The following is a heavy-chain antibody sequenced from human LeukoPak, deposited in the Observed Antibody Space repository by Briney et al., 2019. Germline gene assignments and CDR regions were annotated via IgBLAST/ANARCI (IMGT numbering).Heavy chain of an antibody. CDR3: ARVLTGGYWYFDL. CDR1: GGSISSGDYS. CDR2: IYHSGST. V-gene: IGHV4-30-2*01. Sequence: SETLSLTCAVSGGSISSGDYSWSWIRQPPGEGLEWIGYIYHSGSTYYDPSLKSRVTISLDRSKDQFSLKLSSVTAADTAVYYCARVLTGGYWYFDLWGRGTLVTVSS. J-gene: IGHJ2*01. D-gene: IGHD7-27*01.